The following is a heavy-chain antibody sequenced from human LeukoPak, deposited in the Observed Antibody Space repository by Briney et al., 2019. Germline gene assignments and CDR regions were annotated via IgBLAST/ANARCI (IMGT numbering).Heavy chain of an antibody. D-gene: IGHD3-10*01. V-gene: IGHV4-30-4*08. Sequence: SETLSLTCTVSGGSIGSGSYYWSWIRQPPGKGLEWIGYIYYSGSTYYNPSLKSRVTISVDTSKNQFSLKLSSATAADTSVSYCARDNKRYYGSGIWHAFDIWGQGTMVTVSS. J-gene: IGHJ3*02. CDR2: IYYSGST. CDR1: GGSIGSGSYY. CDR3: ARDNKRYYGSGIWHAFDI.